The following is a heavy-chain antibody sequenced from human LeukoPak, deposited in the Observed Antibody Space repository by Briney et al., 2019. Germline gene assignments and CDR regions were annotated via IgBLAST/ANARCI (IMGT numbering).Heavy chain of an antibody. V-gene: IGHV3-30*04. J-gene: IGHJ4*02. Sequence: GGSLRLSCAASGFTFSSYAMHWVRQAPGKGLEWVAVISYDGSNKYYADSVKGRCTISRDNSEKTVYLQMNSLRTEDTAVYYCAKDRWLQGYFDYWGQGTLVTVSS. CDR3: AKDRWLQGYFDY. CDR2: ISYDGSNK. D-gene: IGHD5-24*01. CDR1: GFTFSSYA.